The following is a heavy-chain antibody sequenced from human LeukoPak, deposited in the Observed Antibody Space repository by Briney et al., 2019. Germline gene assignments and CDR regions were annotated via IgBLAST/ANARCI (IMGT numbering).Heavy chain of an antibody. Sequence: GGSLRLSCAASGLTFSTCAMGWVRQAPGKGLGWVSAISGSGGNTFYADSVKGRFTISRDNSKNTLYLQMSGLRAEDTALYYCAKAHCRPTSYSRIDYWGEGALVTVSS. D-gene: IGHD2-2*01. CDR2: ISGSGGNT. CDR3: AKAHCRPTSYSRIDY. CDR1: GLTFSTCA. J-gene: IGHJ4*02. V-gene: IGHV3-23*01.